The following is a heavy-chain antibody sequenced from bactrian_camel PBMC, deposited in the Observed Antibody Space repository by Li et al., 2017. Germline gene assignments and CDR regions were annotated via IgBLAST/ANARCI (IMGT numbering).Heavy chain of an antibody. CDR3: VRGGVSKVTINY. CDR2: INSGGGST. J-gene: IGHJ4*01. V-gene: IGHV3S40*01. D-gene: IGHD2*01. Sequence: VESGGGLVQPGGSLRLSCAASGFTFSTYDMSWVRQAPGKGLEWVSAINSGGGSTYYADSVKGRFTVSRDNAKNTLYLQLTSLKTEDTAMYYCVRGGVSKVTINYWGQGTQVTVS. CDR1: GFTFSTYD.